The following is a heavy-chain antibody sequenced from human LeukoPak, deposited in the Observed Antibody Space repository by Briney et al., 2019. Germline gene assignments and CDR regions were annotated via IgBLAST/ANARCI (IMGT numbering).Heavy chain of an antibody. J-gene: IGHJ5*02. V-gene: IGHV3-48*03. Sequence: GGSLRLSCAASGFTFSSYEMNWVRQAPGKGLEWVSYISSSGSTIYYADSVKGRFTISRDNAKNSLYLQMNSLRAEDTAVYYCARTGSSWYEMGGWFDPWGQGTLVTVSS. D-gene: IGHD6-13*01. CDR3: ARTGSSWYEMGGWFDP. CDR2: ISSSGSTI. CDR1: GFTFSSYE.